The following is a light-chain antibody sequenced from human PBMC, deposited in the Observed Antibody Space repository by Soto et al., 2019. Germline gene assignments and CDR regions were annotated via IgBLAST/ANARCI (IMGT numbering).Light chain of an antibody. CDR1: SSDVGGYDY. J-gene: IGLJ1*01. CDR3: SSYTSSSTPYV. V-gene: IGLV2-8*01. CDR2: EVT. Sequence: QSALTQPPSASGSPGQSVTISCTGTSSDVGGYDYVSWYQQRPGKAPKLLIHEVTKRPSGVPDRFSGSKSGNTASLTISGLQAEDEADYYCSSYTSSSTPYVFGTRTKLTVL.